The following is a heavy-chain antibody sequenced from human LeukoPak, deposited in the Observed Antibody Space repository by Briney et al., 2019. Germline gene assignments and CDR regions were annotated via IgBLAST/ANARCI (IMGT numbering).Heavy chain of an antibody. J-gene: IGHJ6*03. D-gene: IGHD2-2*01. Sequence: GGSLRLSCAASGFTFSSYGMHWVRQAPGKGLEWVPFIRYDGSNKYYADSVKGRFTISRDNSKNTLYLQMNSLRAEDTAVYYCAKDEVVPAAPHYMDVWGKGTTVTVSS. V-gene: IGHV3-30*02. CDR1: GFTFSSYG. CDR2: IRYDGSNK. CDR3: AKDEVVPAAPHYMDV.